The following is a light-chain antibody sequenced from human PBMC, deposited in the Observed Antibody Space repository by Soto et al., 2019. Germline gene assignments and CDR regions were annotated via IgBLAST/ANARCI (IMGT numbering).Light chain of an antibody. V-gene: IGKV3-20*01. CDR3: QYYEKSSGT. J-gene: IGKJ1*01. CDR1: QTFSSSS. Sequence: EIVLTHSPATLSLSPGERATLSCRGSQTFSSSSLAWYQHKPGQAPRLLIYGASIRATGIPDRFSGSGSGTDFTLTISRLEPEDFAVYYCQYYEKSSGTFGQGTKVDIK. CDR2: GAS.